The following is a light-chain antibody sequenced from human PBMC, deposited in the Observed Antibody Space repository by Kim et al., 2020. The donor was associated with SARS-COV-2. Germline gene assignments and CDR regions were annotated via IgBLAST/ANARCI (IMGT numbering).Light chain of an antibody. CDR1: YIGRET. J-gene: IGLJ2*01. Sequence: APGKTGMVACGGSYIGRETVDWYQQKPGQAHVLVVYDNSDRHSGMPERFSGSSSGNTATLTFSRVEAGDEADYFCQVWDNSDDPVVFGGGTQLTVL. V-gene: IGLV3-21*03. CDR2: DNS. CDR3: QVWDNSDDPVV.